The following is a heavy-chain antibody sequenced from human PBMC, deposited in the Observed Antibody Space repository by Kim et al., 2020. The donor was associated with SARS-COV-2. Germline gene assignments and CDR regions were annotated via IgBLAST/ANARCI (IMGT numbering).Heavy chain of an antibody. CDR2: ISAYNGNT. D-gene: IGHD6-19*01. CDR1: GYTFTSYG. J-gene: IGHJ5*02. CDR3: ARAQAVAGMSAFDP. V-gene: IGHV1-18*01. Sequence: ASVKVSCKASGYTFTSYGITWVRQAPGQGLEWMGWISAYNGNTNYAQKLHGRVTMTTDTSTSTAYMELRSLRSDDTAVYYCARAQAVAGMSAFDPWGQGTLVTVSS.